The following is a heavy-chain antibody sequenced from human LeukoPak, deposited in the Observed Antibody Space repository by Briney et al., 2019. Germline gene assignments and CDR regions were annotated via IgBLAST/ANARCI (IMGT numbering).Heavy chain of an antibody. CDR1: GYTFTSYG. V-gene: IGHV1-18*01. J-gene: IGHJ4*02. Sequence: ASVNVSCKASGYTFTSYGISWVRQAPGQGLEWMGWISAYNGNTNYAQKLQGRVTMTTDTSTSTAYMELRSLRSDDTAVYYCAREYYYDSSGYYPYWGQGTLVTVSS. D-gene: IGHD3-22*01. CDR3: AREYYYDSSGYYPY. CDR2: ISAYNGNT.